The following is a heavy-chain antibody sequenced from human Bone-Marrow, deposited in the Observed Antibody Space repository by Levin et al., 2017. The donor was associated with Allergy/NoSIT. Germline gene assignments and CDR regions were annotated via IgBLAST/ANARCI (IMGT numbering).Heavy chain of an antibody. CDR1: GGSISSYY. CDR2: IYYSGST. D-gene: IGHD6-13*01. V-gene: IGHV4-59*01. Sequence: SQTLSLTCTVSGGSISSYYWSWIRQPPGKGLEWIGYIYYSGSTNYNPSLKSRVTISVDTSKNQFSLKLSSVTAADTAVYYCAGGGGSSWGAYYYYGMDVWGQGTTVTVSS. J-gene: IGHJ6*02. CDR3: AGGGGSSWGAYYYYGMDV.